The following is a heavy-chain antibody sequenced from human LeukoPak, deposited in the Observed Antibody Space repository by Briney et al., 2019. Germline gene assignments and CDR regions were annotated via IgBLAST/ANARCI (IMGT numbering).Heavy chain of an antibody. J-gene: IGHJ4*02. D-gene: IGHD6-13*01. CDR3: ARELAAATKPFDY. Sequence: SETLSLTCTVSGGSISSSSYYWGWIRQPPGKGLEWIGSIYYSGSTYYNPSLKSRVTISVDTSKNQFSLKLSSVTAADTAVYYCARELAAATKPFDYWGQGTLVTVSS. V-gene: IGHV4-39*07. CDR2: IYYSGST. CDR1: GGSISSSSYY.